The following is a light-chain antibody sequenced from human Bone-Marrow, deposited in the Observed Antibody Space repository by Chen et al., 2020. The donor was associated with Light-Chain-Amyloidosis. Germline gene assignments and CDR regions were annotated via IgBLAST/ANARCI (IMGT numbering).Light chain of an antibody. CDR2: DVS. V-gene: IGLV2-14*01. CDR1: TSDFGDYDY. Sequence: QSALTQPASVSGSPGQSITISCPGTTSDFGDYDYVSWYQQHPGKAPTLMIYDVSTGPSGFSNRFSASKAGNTASQNISGIQADEEAVYYCSSYTTDRLKFGGGTKLTVL. J-gene: IGLJ2*01. CDR3: SSYTTDRLK.